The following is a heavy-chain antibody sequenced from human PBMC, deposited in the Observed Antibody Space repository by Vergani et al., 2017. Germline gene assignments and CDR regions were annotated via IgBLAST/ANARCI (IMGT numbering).Heavy chain of an antibody. V-gene: IGHV1-2*02. D-gene: IGHD3-22*01. CDR3: ARVEVYYYDSSGLYYFDY. CDR1: GYTFTGYY. CDR2: INPNSGGT. Sequence: QVQLVQSGAEVKKPGASVKVSCKDSGYTFTGYYMHWVRQAPGQGLVWMGWINPNSGGTNYAQKFQGRVTMTRDTSISTAYMELSRLRSDDTAVYYCARVEVYYYDSSGLYYFDYWGQGTLVTVSS. J-gene: IGHJ4*02.